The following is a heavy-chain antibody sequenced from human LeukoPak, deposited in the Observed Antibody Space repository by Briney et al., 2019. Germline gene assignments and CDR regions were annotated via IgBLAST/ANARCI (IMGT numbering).Heavy chain of an antibody. D-gene: IGHD5-24*01. Sequence: KPSETLSLTCTVSDGSISSYYWSWIRQPPGKGLERIGYIYYSGSTNYNPSLKSRVTISVDTSKNQFSLKLSSVTAADTAVYYCARGLLRDGYNLIPSAFDYWGQGTLVTVSS. V-gene: IGHV4-59*01. CDR3: ARGLLRDGYNLIPSAFDY. CDR2: IYYSGST. CDR1: DGSISSYY. J-gene: IGHJ4*02.